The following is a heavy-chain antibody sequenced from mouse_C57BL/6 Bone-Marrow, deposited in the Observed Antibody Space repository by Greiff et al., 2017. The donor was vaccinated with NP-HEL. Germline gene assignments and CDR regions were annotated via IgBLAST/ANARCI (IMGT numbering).Heavy chain of an antibody. J-gene: IGHJ4*01. CDR3: ARSYDEGAMDY. V-gene: IGHV1-64*01. D-gene: IGHD2-3*01. Sequence: VQLQQPGAELVKPGASVKLSCKASGYTFTSYWMHWVKQRPGQGLEWIGMIHPNSGSTNYTEKFKSKATLTVDNSSSTAYMQLSSLTSEDSAVYYCARSYDEGAMDYWGQGTSVTVSS. CDR1: GYTFTSYW. CDR2: IHPNSGST.